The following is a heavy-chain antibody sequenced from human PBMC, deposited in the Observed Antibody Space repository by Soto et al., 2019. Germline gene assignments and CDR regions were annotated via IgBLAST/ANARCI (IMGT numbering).Heavy chain of an antibody. CDR1: GFSFSSYA. CDR3: ADGGRYPYY. Sequence: LRLSCAASGFSFSSYAMGWVRQAPGKGLDWVSSISAGGDGTYYADSVKGRFTISRDNSKNTVYLQMTSLRADDTAVYYCADGGRYPYYWGPGTLVTVSS. J-gene: IGHJ4*02. D-gene: IGHD1-26*01. CDR2: ISAGGDGT. V-gene: IGHV3-23*01.